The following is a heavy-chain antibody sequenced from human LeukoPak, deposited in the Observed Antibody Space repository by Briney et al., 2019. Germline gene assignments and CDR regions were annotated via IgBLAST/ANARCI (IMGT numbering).Heavy chain of an antibody. D-gene: IGHD3-10*01. CDR3: ARVRGYGSGSYFYYFDY. CDR2: ISGSGGST. V-gene: IGHV3-23*01. CDR1: GFTFSSYA. Sequence: GGSLRLSCAASGFTFSSYAMSWVRQAPGKGLEWVSAISGSGGSTYYADSVKGRFSISRDNAKNSLYLQMNSLRVEDTAVYYCARVRGYGSGSYFYYFDYWGQGTLVTVSS. J-gene: IGHJ4*02.